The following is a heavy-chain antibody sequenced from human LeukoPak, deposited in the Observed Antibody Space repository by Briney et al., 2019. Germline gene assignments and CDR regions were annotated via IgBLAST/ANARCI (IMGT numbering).Heavy chain of an antibody. CDR3: AKEPYSSSSIAYFDC. CDR2: ISGSGGST. J-gene: IGHJ4*02. Sequence: PGGSLRLSCAASGFTFSSYAMSWVRQAPGKGLEWVSAISGSGGSTYYADSVKGRFTISRDNSKNTLYLQMNSLRAEDTALYYCAKEPYSSSSIAYFDCWGQGTLVTVSS. D-gene: IGHD6-6*01. CDR1: GFTFSSYA. V-gene: IGHV3-23*01.